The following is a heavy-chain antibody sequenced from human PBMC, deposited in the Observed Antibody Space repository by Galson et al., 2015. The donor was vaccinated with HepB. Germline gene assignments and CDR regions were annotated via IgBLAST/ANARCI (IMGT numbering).Heavy chain of an antibody. CDR3: ARERRWPTIAEAGTNESFDI. D-gene: IGHD6-19*01. CDR2: ISGYNGNR. Sequence: SVKVSCKASGYSFTRNGINGVRQVPGQGLEYSRWISGYNGNRNHAQKFQGRVIMTRDTSTSAVYMELRSLRSDDSAVYYCARERRWPTIAEAGTNESFDIWGQGTVVTVSS. J-gene: IGHJ3*02. V-gene: IGHV1-18*04. CDR1: GYSFTRNG.